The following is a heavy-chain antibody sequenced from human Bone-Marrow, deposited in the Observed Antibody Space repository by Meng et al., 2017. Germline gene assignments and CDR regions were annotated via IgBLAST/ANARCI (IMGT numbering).Heavy chain of an antibody. CDR3: ARGPLGGIAVAGMDY. J-gene: IGHJ4*02. CDR1: GGSFSGYY. D-gene: IGHD6-19*01. CDR2: INHSGST. Sequence: SETLSLTCAVYGGSFSGYYWSWIRQPPGKGLEWIGEINHSGSTNYNPSLKSRGTITVDTSKNHFSLKLSSVTAAETAVYYCARGPLGGIAVAGMDYWGQGTLVTVSS. V-gene: IGHV4-34*01.